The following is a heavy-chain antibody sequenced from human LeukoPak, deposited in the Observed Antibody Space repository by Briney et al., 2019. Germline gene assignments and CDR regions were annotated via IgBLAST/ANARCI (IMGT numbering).Heavy chain of an antibody. CDR3: ARDMTGYSSTSCYKWYNWFDP. V-gene: IGHV1-69*04. D-gene: IGHD2-2*02. J-gene: IGHJ5*02. CDR2: IIPILGIA. Sequence: WASVKVSCKASGGTFSSYAISWVRQAPGQGLEWMGRIIPILGIANYAQKFQGRVTITADKSTSTAYMELSSLRSEDTAVYYCARDMTGYSSTSCYKWYNWFDPWGQGTLVTVSS. CDR1: GGTFSSYA.